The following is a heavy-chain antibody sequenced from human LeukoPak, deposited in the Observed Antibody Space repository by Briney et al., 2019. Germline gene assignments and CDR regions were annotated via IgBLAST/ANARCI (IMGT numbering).Heavy chain of an antibody. CDR3: ARVPEGGGGIFVDYYYYMDV. CDR2: INHSGST. J-gene: IGHJ6*03. CDR1: GGSFSGYY. V-gene: IGHV4-34*01. Sequence: PSETLSLTCAVYGGSFSGYYWSWIRQPPGKGLEWIGEINHSGSTNYNPSLKSRVTISVDTSKNQFSLKLNSVTAADTAVYYCARVPEGGGGIFVDYYYYMDVWGKGTTVTVSS. D-gene: IGHD3-3*01.